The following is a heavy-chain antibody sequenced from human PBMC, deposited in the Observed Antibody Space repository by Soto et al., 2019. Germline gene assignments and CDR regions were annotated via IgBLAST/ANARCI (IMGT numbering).Heavy chain of an antibody. V-gene: IGHV3-30*18. CDR2: ISYDERNK. D-gene: IGHD6-6*01. J-gene: IGHJ4*02. CDR3: AKDEGSSRPFDH. Sequence: QVQLVESGGGVVQPGRSLRLSCAASGFTFRSYGMHWVRQAPGKGLEWAAAISYDERNKFYTDSVKGRFTISRDNSKNTLYLQMSSLKPEDTAIYYCAKDEGSSRPFDHWGQGTLVTVSS. CDR1: GFTFRSYG.